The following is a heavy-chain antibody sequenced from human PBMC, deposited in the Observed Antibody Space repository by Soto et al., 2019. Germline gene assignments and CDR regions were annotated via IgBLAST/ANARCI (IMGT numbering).Heavy chain of an antibody. CDR2: IYYSGST. J-gene: IGHJ6*02. D-gene: IGHD6-13*01. CDR1: GGSISSSSYY. CDR3: ARLSDSSKYNYYYYYGMDG. V-gene: IGHV4-39*01. Sequence: SETLPLTCTVSGGSISSSSYYWGWIRQPPGKGLEWIGSIYYSGSTYYNPSLKSRVTISVDTSKNQFSLKLSSVTAADTAVYYCARLSDSSKYNYYYYYGMDGWGQGTTVTVSS.